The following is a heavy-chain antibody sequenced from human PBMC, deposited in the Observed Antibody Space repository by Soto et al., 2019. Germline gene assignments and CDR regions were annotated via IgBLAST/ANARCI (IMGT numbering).Heavy chain of an antibody. CDR2: INHSGST. V-gene: IGHV4-34*01. CDR3: ARGGDYGDYSFLYYYYYYMDV. Sequence: SETLSLTCAVYGGSFSGYYWSWIRQPPGKGLEWIGEINHSGSTNYNPSLKSRVTISVDTSKNQFSLKLSSVTAADTAVYYCARGGDYGDYSFLYYYYYYMDVWGKGTTVTVSS. CDR1: GGSFSGYY. J-gene: IGHJ6*03. D-gene: IGHD4-17*01.